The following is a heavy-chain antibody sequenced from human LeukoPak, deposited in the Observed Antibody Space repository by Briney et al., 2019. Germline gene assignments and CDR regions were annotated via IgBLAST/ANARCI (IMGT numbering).Heavy chain of an antibody. J-gene: IGHJ4*02. CDR3: ATDERGTVGTEFRD. CDR1: GYTFSVYF. CDR2: INPNTGGT. Sequence: ASVTVSYKASGYTFSVYFMHWVRQAPGQGLEWMGRINPNTGGTSYVQKFQGRVTMTRDTSISTAYMELSRLRSDDTAVYYCATDERGTVGTEFRDWGQGTLVTVSS. D-gene: IGHD2-8*02. V-gene: IGHV1-2*06.